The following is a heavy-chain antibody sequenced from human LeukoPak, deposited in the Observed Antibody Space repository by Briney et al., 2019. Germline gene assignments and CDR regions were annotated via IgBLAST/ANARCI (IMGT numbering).Heavy chain of an antibody. J-gene: IGHJ4*02. CDR1: GGSITSGSYY. CDR2: IYISDST. Sequence: PSQTLSLTCIVSGGSITSGSYYWNWIRQPAGKGLEWIGRIYISDSTNYNPSLKSRVTISVDTSKNQFSLNLSSVTAAATAVYYCARGRLGDSFDYWGQGILVTVSS. CDR3: ARGRLGDSFDY. V-gene: IGHV4-61*02. D-gene: IGHD3-16*01.